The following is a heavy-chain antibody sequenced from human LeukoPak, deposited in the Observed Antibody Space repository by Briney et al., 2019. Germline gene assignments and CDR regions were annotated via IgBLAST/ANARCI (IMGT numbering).Heavy chain of an antibody. CDR2: IYDGGST. J-gene: IGHJ4*02. CDR3: ARRYSSSSAVDY. V-gene: IGHV3-66*04. CDR1: GFTVSGNS. Sequence: GGSLRLSCAASGFTVSGNSMSWVRQAPGKGLEWVSVIYDGGSTYDADSVKGRFSISRDNSKNTVYLQMNSLRAEDTAVYYCARRYSSSSAVDYWGQGTLVTVSS. D-gene: IGHD6-6*01.